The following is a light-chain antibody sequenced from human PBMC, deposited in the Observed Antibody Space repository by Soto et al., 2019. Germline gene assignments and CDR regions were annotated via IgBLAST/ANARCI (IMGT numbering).Light chain of an antibody. J-gene: IGKJ4*01. CDR1: QSLLYSSGHTL. V-gene: IGKV2-30*01. Sequence: EVVMTQSPLSLSVALGQPASISCRSSQSLLYSSGHTLLTWFHQRPGQAPRRLIYEVSNRDSGVPDRFSGSGSGTDFTLEISRVEAEDVGIYYCMQGTHWPLTFGGGTKVDIK. CDR3: MQGTHWPLT. CDR2: EVS.